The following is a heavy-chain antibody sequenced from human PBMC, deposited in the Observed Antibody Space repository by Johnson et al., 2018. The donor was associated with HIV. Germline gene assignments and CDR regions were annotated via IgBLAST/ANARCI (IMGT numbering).Heavy chain of an antibody. Sequence: VQLVESGGGLVQPGGSLRLSCAASGFTVSTNYMGWVRQAPGQGLEWVSVIHSGDTTYYADSVTDRFTISRDNAKNSLYLQMNSLRAGDTAVYYCARGRDSSGFNDAFDIWGQGTMVTVSS. CDR2: IHSGDTT. V-gene: IGHV3-66*01. CDR1: GFTVSTNY. D-gene: IGHD3-22*01. CDR3: ARGRDSSGFNDAFDI. J-gene: IGHJ3*02.